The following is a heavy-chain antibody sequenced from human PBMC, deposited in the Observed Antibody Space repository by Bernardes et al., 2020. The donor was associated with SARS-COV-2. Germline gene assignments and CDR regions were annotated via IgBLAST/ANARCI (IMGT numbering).Heavy chain of an antibody. J-gene: IGHJ4*02. CDR1: GYTFIDYY. V-gene: IGHV1-2*04. D-gene: IGHD3-16*01. CDR3: VRGHPYELPAFDY. CDR2: INPNSGGT. Sequence: ASVKVSCKASGYTFIDYYIHWVRQAPGQGLEWMGWINPNSGGTNYAQKFQGWVTMTRDTSISTAYMELSRLRSDDTAVYYCVRGHPYELPAFDYWGQGTLVTVSS.